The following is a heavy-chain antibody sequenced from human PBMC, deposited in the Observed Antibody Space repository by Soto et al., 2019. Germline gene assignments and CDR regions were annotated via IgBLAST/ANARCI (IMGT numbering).Heavy chain of an antibody. V-gene: IGHV4-4*02. CDR1: GGSISSSNW. CDR3: ARGSYYYDSSGYYYVGDFDY. Sequence: QVQLQESGPGLVKPSGTLSLTCAVSGGSISSSNWWSWVRQPPGKGLEWIGEIYHSGSTNYNPSLKSRVTISVDKSKNQFSLKQSSVTAADTAVYYCARGSYYYDSSGYYYVGDFDYWGQGTLVTVSS. D-gene: IGHD3-22*01. CDR2: IYHSGST. J-gene: IGHJ4*02.